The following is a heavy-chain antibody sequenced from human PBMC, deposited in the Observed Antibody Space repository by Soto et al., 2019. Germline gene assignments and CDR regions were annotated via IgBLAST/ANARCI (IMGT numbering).Heavy chain of an antibody. D-gene: IGHD2-2*01. Sequence: QLQLQESGPGLVKPSETLSLTCTVSGGSISSSSYYWGWIRQPPGKGLEWIGSIYYSGSTYYNPSLKGRVTLSVDTSKSQSSLKLSSVTAAATAVYYCARQIVVVPAAVVPRGNRPPVFDYWGQGTLVTVSS. CDR2: IYYSGST. V-gene: IGHV4-39*01. CDR3: ARQIVVVPAAVVPRGNRPPVFDY. CDR1: GGSISSSSYY. J-gene: IGHJ4*02.